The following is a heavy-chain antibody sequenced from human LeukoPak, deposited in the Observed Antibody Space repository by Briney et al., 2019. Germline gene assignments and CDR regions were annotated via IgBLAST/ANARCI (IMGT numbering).Heavy chain of an antibody. J-gene: IGHJ3*02. D-gene: IGHD3-10*01. CDR1: GYTFTGYY. CDR3: AREPMVRGVHDAFDI. CDR2: INPNSGGT. Sequence: ASVKASCKASGYTFTGYYMHWVRQAPGQGLEWMGWINPNSGGTNYAQKFQGRVTMTRDTSISTAYMELSRLRSDDTAVYYCAREPMVRGVHDAFDIWGQGTMVTVSS. V-gene: IGHV1-2*02.